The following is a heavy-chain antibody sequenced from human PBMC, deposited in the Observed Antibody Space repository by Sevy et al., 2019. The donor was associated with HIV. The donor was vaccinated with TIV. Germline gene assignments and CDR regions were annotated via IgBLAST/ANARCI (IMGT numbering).Heavy chain of an antibody. D-gene: IGHD3-10*01. J-gene: IGHJ4*02. V-gene: IGHV3-53*01. CDR3: TRDQWDHGSGRFYFAS. CDR2: ISGGLRT. CDR1: GFTVSSNS. Sequence: GGSLRLSCATSGFTVSSNSMSWVRQAPGKGLEWVSVISGGLRTYYADSVKGRFTISRDNSENTLYLQMSSLKAEDTAVYYCTRDQWDHGSGRFYFASWGQGTLVTVSS.